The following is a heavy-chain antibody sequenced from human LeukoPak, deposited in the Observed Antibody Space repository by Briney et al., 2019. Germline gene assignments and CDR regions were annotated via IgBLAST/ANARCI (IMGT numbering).Heavy chain of an antibody. J-gene: IGHJ4*02. Sequence: NPGGSLRLSCAASGFTFSDYYMSWIRQAPGKGLEWVSYISSSSSTIYYADSVKGRFTISRDNAKNSLYLQMNSLRAEDTAVYYCASPYSGSYSDFDYWGQGTLVTVSS. CDR1: GFTFSDYY. D-gene: IGHD1-26*01. CDR2: ISSSSSTI. V-gene: IGHV3-11*04. CDR3: ASPYSGSYSDFDY.